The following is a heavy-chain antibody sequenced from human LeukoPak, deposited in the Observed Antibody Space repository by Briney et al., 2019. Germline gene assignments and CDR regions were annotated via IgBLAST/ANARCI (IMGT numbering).Heavy chain of an antibody. CDR3: AQNFYDSSGLYFDY. V-gene: IGHV3-21*01. CDR1: GFTFSTYS. Sequence: GGSLRLSCVASGFTFSTYSMNWVRQAPGKGLEWVSSISSSSNYIYYADSVKGRFTISGDNAKNSLYLQMNSLRAADTAVYYCAQNFYDSSGLYFDYWGQGTLVTVSS. D-gene: IGHD3-22*01. CDR2: ISSSSNYI. J-gene: IGHJ4*02.